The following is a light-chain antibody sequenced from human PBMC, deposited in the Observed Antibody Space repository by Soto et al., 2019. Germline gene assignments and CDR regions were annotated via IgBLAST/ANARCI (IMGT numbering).Light chain of an antibody. V-gene: IGKV3-15*01. CDR1: QSVRTN. J-gene: IGKJ5*01. CDR3: QQYNNWPYT. Sequence: EILLTQSPSTLAVSPGERATLSCGASQSVRTNLAWYQQKPGQAPRLLIYGASTRATAIPARFSGSGSGTEFTLTISSLQSEDFAVYYCQQYNNWPYTFGQGTRLEIK. CDR2: GAS.